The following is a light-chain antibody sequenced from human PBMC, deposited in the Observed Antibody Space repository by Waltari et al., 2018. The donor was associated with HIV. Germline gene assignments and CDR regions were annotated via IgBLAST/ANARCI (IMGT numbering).Light chain of an antibody. V-gene: IGKV3-15*01. CDR3: QQHFRIPPT. CDR1: QSVSSN. Sequence: EIVMTQSPATLSVSPGERATLSCRASQSVSSNLAWYQQKPGQAPMLLIYGASTRATGIPARFSGSGSGTEFTPTISSLQSEDLAVYYCQQHFRIPPTFGGGTKVEIK. J-gene: IGKJ4*01. CDR2: GAS.